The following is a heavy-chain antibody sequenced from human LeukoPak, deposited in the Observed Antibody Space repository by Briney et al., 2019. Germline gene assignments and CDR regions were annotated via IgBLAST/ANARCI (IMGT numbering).Heavy chain of an antibody. CDR1: GFTVSSSY. CDR2: IYSGGST. J-gene: IGHJ4*02. CDR3: ARIIVVVNYFDY. D-gene: IGHD2-15*01. Sequence: GGSLRLSCAASGFTVSSSYMNWVRQAPGKGLEWVSVIYSGGSTYYADSVKGRFTISRDNSKNTLYLQMNSPRAEDTAVYCCARIIVVVNYFDYWGQGTLVTVSS. V-gene: IGHV3-53*01.